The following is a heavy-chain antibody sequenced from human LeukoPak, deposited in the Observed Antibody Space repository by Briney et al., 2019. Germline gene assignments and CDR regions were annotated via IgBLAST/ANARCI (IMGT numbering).Heavy chain of an antibody. D-gene: IGHD4-17*01. J-gene: IGHJ4*02. CDR3: AKDRIPLTTAPWELSH. CDR2: IRRGGKST. Sequence: PGGSLRLSCAASGFTFNTYAMSWVRQAPGKGLEWVSTIRRGGKSTHYVDSVQGRFTISKDNSLYMVYLQMDSLRGDDTAVYYCAKDRIPLTTAPWELSHWGQGTLVIVSS. CDR1: GFTFNTYA. V-gene: IGHV3-23*01.